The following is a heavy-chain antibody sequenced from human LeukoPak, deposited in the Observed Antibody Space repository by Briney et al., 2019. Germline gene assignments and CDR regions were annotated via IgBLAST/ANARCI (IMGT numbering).Heavy chain of an antibody. CDR3: ARLNVLLWFGELPPFDY. V-gene: IGHV4-39*01. Sequence: SETLSLTCTVSGGSISSSSYYWGWIRQPPGKGLEWIGSIYYSGSTYYNPSLKSRVTISVDTSKNQFSLKLSSVTAADTAVYYCARLNVLLWFGELPPFDYWGQGTLVTVS. J-gene: IGHJ4*02. CDR1: GGSISSSSYY. D-gene: IGHD3-10*01. CDR2: IYYSGST.